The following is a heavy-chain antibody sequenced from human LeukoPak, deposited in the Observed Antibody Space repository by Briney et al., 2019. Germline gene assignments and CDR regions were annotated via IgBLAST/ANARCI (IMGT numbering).Heavy chain of an antibody. J-gene: IGHJ4*02. CDR3: AREVREDFWSAQDKFDY. CDR1: GFTFSSYW. D-gene: IGHD3-3*01. CDR2: IKQDGSEK. Sequence: GGSLRLSCAASGFTFSSYWMSWVRQAPGKGLGWVANIKQDGSEKYYVDSVKGRFTISRDNAKNSLYLQMNSLRAEDTAVYYCAREVREDFWSAQDKFDYWGQGTLVTVSS. V-gene: IGHV3-7*01.